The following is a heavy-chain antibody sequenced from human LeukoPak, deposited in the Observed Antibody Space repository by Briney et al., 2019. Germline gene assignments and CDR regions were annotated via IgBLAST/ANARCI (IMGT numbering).Heavy chain of an antibody. J-gene: IGHJ6*02. CDR1: GGSISSYY. CDR3: TRAHQLPNYYYGMDV. D-gene: IGHD2-2*01. Sequence: SETLSLTCSVSGGSISSYYWNWIRQPPGKGLEWIGEMYFSGRGNYNPSLKSRVTISVDTSKNLFSLKLSSVTAADTAVYYCTRAHQLPNYYYGMDVWGPGTTVTVSS. V-gene: IGHV4-59*01. CDR2: MYFSGRG.